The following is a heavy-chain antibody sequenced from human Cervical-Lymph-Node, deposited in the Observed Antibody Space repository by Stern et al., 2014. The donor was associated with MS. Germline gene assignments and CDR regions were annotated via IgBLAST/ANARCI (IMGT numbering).Heavy chain of an antibody. CDR3: ARGGNPNWFDP. D-gene: IGHD1-14*01. V-gene: IGHV4-30-4*01. CDR2: IFYSGST. J-gene: IGHJ5*02. Sequence: VQLEESGPGLVKPSQTLSLTCTVSGGSISSGDYYWSWIRQPPGKGLEWIGYIFYSGSTYYNPSLKSRVTISVDTSKKQFSLKLSSVTAADTAVYYCARGGNPNWFDPWGQGTLVTVSS. CDR1: GGSISSGDYY.